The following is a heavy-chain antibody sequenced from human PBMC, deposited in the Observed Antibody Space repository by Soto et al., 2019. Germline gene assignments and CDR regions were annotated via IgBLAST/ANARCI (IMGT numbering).Heavy chain of an antibody. V-gene: IGHV3-23*01. Sequence: EVHLLESGGGLLQPGGSLRLSCAASGFTFSGYAMNWVRQTPEKGLEWVSGISASDGNTYYADSVKGRFTITRDNSKNTLYLQMNSLRDEETALYYCAKGSDIAVDRIIDYFESWGQGTLVTVSS. J-gene: IGHJ4*02. CDR2: ISASDGNT. CDR3: AKGSDIAVDRIIDYFES. D-gene: IGHD6-19*01. CDR1: GFTFSGYA.